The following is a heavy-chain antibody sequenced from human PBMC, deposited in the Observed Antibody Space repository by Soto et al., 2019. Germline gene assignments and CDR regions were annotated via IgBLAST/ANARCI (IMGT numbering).Heavy chain of an antibody. CDR2: ISSSGGST. J-gene: IGHJ6*02. CDR3: VTFGESKVDYYYYGMDF. D-gene: IGHD3-10*01. CDR1: GFTFSSYA. Sequence: GGSLRLSCSASGFTFSSYAMNWVRQAPGKGLEYVSAISSSGGSTYYADSVKGSFTISRDNSKNTLYLQVGSLRAEDTAVYYCVTFGESKVDYYYYGMDFWGQGTTVTVSS. V-gene: IGHV3-64D*06.